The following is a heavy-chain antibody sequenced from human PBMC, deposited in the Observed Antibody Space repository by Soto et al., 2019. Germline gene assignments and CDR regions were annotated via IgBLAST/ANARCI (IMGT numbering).Heavy chain of an antibody. D-gene: IGHD4-17*01. V-gene: IGHV1-69*13. J-gene: IGHJ4*02. CDR3: ARDWAYGDYRYYCDY. CDR1: GGTFSSYA. CDR2: IIPIFGTA. Sequence: SVKVSCKASGGTFSSYAISWVRQAPGQGLEWMGGIIPIFGTANYAQKFQGRVTITADESTSTAYMELSSLRSEDAAVYYCARDWAYGDYRYYCDYWGQGTMGTVSA.